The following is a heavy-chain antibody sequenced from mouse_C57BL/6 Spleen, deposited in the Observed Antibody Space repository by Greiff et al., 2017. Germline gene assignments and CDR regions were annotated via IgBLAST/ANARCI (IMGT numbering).Heavy chain of an antibody. CDR3: ARGAYYGNYPWYFDV. V-gene: IGHV1-53*01. CDR2: INPSNGGT. J-gene: IGHJ1*03. CDR1: GYTFTSSW. Sequence: VQLQQPGTELVKPGASVKLSCKASGYTFTSSWMHWVKQRPGQGLEWIGNINPSNGGTNYNEKFKSKATLTVDKSSSTAYMQLSSLTSEDSAVYYCARGAYYGNYPWYFDVWGTGTTVTVSS. D-gene: IGHD2-10*01.